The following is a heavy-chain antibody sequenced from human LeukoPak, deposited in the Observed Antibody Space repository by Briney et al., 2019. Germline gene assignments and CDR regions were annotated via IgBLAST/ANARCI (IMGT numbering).Heavy chain of an antibody. D-gene: IGHD5-18*01. CDR3: ARIRARRGYSYGLIDY. CDR2: INHSGST. J-gene: IGHJ4*02. CDR1: GGSFSGYY. V-gene: IGHV4-34*01. Sequence: PSETLSLTCAVYGGSFSGYYWSWIRQPPGKGLEWIGEINHSGSTNYNPSLKSRVTISVDTSKNQFSLKLSSVTAADTAVYYCARIRARRGYSYGLIDYWGQGTLVTVSS.